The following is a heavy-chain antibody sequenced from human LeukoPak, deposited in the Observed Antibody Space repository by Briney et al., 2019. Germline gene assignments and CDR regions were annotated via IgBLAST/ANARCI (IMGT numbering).Heavy chain of an antibody. V-gene: IGHV3-23*01. CDR2: LSGSGGTS. D-gene: IGHD2-15*01. CDR3: ARESGRTWGYFDY. J-gene: IGHJ4*02. Sequence: GGSLRLSCAASGFIFSTYAMTWVRQAPGKGLEWVSTLSGSGGTSYFADSVKGRFTISRDNSKNTLDLQMNSLRPEDTAVYFCARESGRTWGYFDYWGQGTLVSVSS. CDR1: GFIFSTYA.